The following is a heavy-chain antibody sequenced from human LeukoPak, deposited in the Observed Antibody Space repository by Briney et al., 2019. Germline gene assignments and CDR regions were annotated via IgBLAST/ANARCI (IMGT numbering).Heavy chain of an antibody. CDR1: GASVTSGEYH. CDR3: AREFDH. CDR2: IYTSGSA. V-gene: IGHV4-61*02. J-gene: IGHJ4*02. Sequence: PSETLPLTCTVSGASVTSGEYHWSWIRQPAGKGLEWIGRIYTSGSANYNPSLRSRVTISVDTSKNQFSLKLSSVTAADTAIYYCAREFDHWGLGTLVTVSS.